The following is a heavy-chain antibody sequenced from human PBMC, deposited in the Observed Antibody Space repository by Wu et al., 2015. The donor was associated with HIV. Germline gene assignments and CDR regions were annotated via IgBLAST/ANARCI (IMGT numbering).Heavy chain of an antibody. Sequence: VQLVQSGAEVKKPGASVKVSCKASGYTFTDYYIHWVRQAPGQGLDWMGWIHPNTGGTSYAQNFQGRVTMTRDTSISTVYMELSRLTSDDTAVYYCAREGVTSLVRGFIILWGQGTLVTVSS. V-gene: IGHV1-2*02. CDR1: GYTFTDYY. CDR2: IHPNTGGT. J-gene: IGHJ4*02. D-gene: IGHD3-10*01. CDR3: AREGVTSLVRGFIIL.